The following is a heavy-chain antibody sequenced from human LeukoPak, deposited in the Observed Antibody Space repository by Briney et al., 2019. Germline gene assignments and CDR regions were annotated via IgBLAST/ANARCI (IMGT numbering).Heavy chain of an antibody. V-gene: IGHV3-48*03. Sequence: PGGSLRLSCAASGFTFSSYEMNWVRQAPGKGLEWVSYISSSGSTIYYADSVKGRFTISRDNAKNSLYLQMNSLRAEDTAVYYCAKGSRRVSGGTGTPDYYYYYYMDVWGKGTTVTISS. J-gene: IGHJ6*03. CDR2: ISSSGSTI. D-gene: IGHD1-7*01. CDR1: GFTFSSYE. CDR3: AKGSRRVSGGTGTPDYYYYYYMDV.